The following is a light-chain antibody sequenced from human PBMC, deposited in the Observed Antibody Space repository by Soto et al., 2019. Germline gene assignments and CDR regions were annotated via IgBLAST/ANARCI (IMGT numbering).Light chain of an antibody. CDR1: QSVLYSSNNKNH. CDR2: WAS. J-gene: IGKJ3*01. CDR3: QQYYSHPVT. Sequence: DIVMTQSPDSLAVSLGERATINCKSSQSVLYSSNNKNHLAWYQQKPGQPPKLLIYWASTRESGVPDRFSGSGSGTDFTLTINSLQAEDVAVYYCQQYYSHPVTFGPGTKVDIK. V-gene: IGKV4-1*01.